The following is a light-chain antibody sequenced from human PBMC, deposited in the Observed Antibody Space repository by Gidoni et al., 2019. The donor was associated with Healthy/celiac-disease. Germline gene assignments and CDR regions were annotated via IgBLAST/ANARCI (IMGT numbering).Light chain of an antibody. J-gene: IGLJ2*01. Sequence: QSALTLPRSASGSPGQSVTIPCTVTSSDVGGYNYVSWYHPHPGKAPKLMIYDVSKRPSGVPDRFSGSKSGNTASLTISGLQAEDEADYYCCSYAGSYTLVVFGGGTKLTVL. V-gene: IGLV2-11*01. CDR3: CSYAGSYTLVV. CDR1: SSDVGGYNY. CDR2: DVS.